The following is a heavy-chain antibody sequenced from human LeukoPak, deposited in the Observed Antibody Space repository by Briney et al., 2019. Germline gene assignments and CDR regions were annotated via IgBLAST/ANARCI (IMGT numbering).Heavy chain of an antibody. CDR2: ISGSGGST. Sequence: PGGSLRLSCSASGFTFSSYAMSWVRQAPGKGLEWVSSISGSGGSTYYADSVKGRFTMSRDNSKNTLYLQMNSLRAEDTAVYYCGKGGLRFTDDWGQGTLVTVSP. V-gene: IGHV3-23*01. D-gene: IGHD3-3*01. J-gene: IGHJ4*02. CDR1: GFTFSSYA. CDR3: GKGGLRFTDD.